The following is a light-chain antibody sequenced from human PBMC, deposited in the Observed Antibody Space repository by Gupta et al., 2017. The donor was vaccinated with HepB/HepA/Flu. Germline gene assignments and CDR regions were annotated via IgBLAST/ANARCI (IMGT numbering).Light chain of an antibody. J-gene: IGKJ5*01. V-gene: IGKV1D-12*01. CDR3: QQAYRLPIT. CDR2: ETS. Sequence: IQMTQSPSSVSASVGDRVTITCRASQDISRWLAWYQQKPGKAPKLLIYETSSLQSGVPARFSGSGSGTDFILTINSLQPEDFATYYCQQAYRLPITFGQGTRLE. CDR1: QDISRW.